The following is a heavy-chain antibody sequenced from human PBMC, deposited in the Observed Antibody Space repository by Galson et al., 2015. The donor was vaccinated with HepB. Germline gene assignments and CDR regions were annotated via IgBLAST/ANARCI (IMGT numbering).Heavy chain of an antibody. CDR2: ISGYDVNV. V-gene: IGHV1-18*01. J-gene: IGHJ4*02. CDR3: ARGGLATIEGPTFDY. Sequence: SVKVSCKASGYIFSSFSISWLRQAPGQGLEWMGWISGYDVNVRYAQKFQGRLTMTTDTSTSTAHLDLRSLRSDDSAVYYCARGGLATIEGPTFDYWGQGTLVTVSS. D-gene: IGHD5-24*01. CDR1: GYIFSSFS.